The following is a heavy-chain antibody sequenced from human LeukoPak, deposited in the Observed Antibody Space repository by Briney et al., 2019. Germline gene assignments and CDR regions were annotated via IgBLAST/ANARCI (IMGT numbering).Heavy chain of an antibody. CDR1: GGSFSGYY. D-gene: IGHD3-10*01. CDR3: ASTMADFDY. J-gene: IGHJ4*02. CDR2: INHSGST. V-gene: IGHV4-34*01. Sequence: SETLSLTCAVYGGSFSGYYWSWIRQPPGKGLEWIGEINHSGSTNYNPSLKSRVTISVDTSKNQFSLKLSSVTAADTAVYYCASTMADFDYWGQGTLVTVSS.